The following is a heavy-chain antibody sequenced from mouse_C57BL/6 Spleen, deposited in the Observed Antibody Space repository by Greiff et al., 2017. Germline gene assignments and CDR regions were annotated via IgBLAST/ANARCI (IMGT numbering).Heavy chain of an antibody. Sequence: QVQLQQSGAELVRPGASVTLSCKASGYTFTDYEMHRVKQTPVHGLEWIGAIDPETGGTAYNQKFKGKAILTADKSSSTAYMELRSLTSEDSAVYYCTKGDLTPTAVGVFDYWGQGTTLTVSS. J-gene: IGHJ2*01. V-gene: IGHV1-15*01. CDR1: GYTFTDYE. D-gene: IGHD1-1*01. CDR2: IDPETGGT. CDR3: TKGDLTPTAVGVFDY.